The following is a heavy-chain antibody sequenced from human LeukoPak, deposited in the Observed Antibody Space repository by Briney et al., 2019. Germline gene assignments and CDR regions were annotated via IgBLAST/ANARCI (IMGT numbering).Heavy chain of an antibody. CDR2: ISGSGKKT. Sequence: GGSLRLSCAASGFTFSSYAMSWIRQAPGKGPEWVSAISGSGKKTDYADSVKGRFTISRDNSKDTLYLQMNSLRAEDTAIYYCAKEDCSGGDCYSAFDSWGRGTLVTVSS. CDR1: GFTFSSYA. D-gene: IGHD2-15*01. V-gene: IGHV3-23*01. CDR3: AKEDCSGGDCYSAFDS. J-gene: IGHJ4*02.